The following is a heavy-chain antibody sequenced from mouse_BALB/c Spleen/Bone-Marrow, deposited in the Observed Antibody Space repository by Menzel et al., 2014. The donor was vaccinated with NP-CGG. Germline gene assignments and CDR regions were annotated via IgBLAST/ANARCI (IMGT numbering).Heavy chain of an antibody. Sequence: EVKLMESVAELVRPGALVKLSCKASGFNIKDYYMHWVKPRPEQGLEWIGWIDPENGNTIYDPKFQGKASITADTSSNTAYLQLSSLTSEDTAVYYCASYYGSSYDYFDYWGQGTTLTVSS. V-gene: IGHV14-1*02. CDR3: ASYYGSSYDYFDY. D-gene: IGHD1-1*01. CDR2: IDPENGNT. J-gene: IGHJ2*01. CDR1: GFNIKDYY.